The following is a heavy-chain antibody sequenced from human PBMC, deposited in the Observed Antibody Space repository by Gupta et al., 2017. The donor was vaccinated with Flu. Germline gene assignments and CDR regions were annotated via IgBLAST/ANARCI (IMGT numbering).Heavy chain of an antibody. CDR2: ISWNSVTI. CDR1: GFTSDDYA. Sequence: EVQLVESGGGLVQPGRSLRLSCAASGFTSDDYAMHWFRQVPGKGLEWVSGISWNSVTIDYAGSVKGRFTISRDNARNSLYLQMNSLRAEDTALYYCAKDKFLDYGGNSVGAYFDSWGQGTLVTVSS. J-gene: IGHJ4*02. V-gene: IGHV3-9*02. CDR3: AKDKFLDYGGNSVGAYFDS. D-gene: IGHD4-23*01.